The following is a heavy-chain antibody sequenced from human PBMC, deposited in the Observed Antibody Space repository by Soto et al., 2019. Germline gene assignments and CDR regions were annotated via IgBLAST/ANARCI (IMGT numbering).Heavy chain of an antibody. D-gene: IGHD2-15*01. CDR3: AGEPRYCRGGSCSITGDAYDI. V-gene: IGHV3-66*01. CDR1: GFIVSDTY. Sequence: EVQLVESGGGLVQPGGSLRLSCTASGFIVSDTYVNWVRQAPGKGLEWVSVISNRGDTHYADSVMGRFSLSRDISDNTLHLQMNNLRVEDTAVYYCAGEPRYCRGGSCSITGDAYDIWGQGTMVTVSS. J-gene: IGHJ3*02. CDR2: ISNRGDT.